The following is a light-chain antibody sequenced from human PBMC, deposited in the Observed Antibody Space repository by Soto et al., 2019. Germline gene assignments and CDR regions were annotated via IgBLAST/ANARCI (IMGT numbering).Light chain of an antibody. J-gene: IGKJ1*01. CDR1: QGISNF. CDR3: QQYGSSRT. CDR2: DAS. Sequence: AIQLTQSPSSLSASVGNRVTITCRASQGISNFLAWYQQKPGKAPKLLIYDASGLESGVPSRFSGSGSGTDFTLTISRLEPEDFAVYYCQQYGSSRTFGQGTKVDIK. V-gene: IGKV1-13*02.